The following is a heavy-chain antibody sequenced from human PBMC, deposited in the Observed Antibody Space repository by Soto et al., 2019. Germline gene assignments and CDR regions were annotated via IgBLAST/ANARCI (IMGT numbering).Heavy chain of an antibody. Sequence: QVQLVQSGAEVKKPGSSVKVSCKASGGTFSSYAISWVRQAPGQGLEWMGGILPIFGTANYAQKFQGRVTSTADESTSIAYMELSSLRSEDTAVYYCASNSLIVVVGVAPVYFDYWGQGTLVTVSS. CDR2: ILPIFGTA. CDR1: GGTFSSYA. J-gene: IGHJ4*02. D-gene: IGHD2-15*01. CDR3: ASNSLIVVVGVAPVYFDY. V-gene: IGHV1-69*01.